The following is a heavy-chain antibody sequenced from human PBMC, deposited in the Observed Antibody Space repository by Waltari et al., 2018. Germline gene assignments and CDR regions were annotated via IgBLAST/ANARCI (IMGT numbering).Heavy chain of an antibody. CDR1: GFNFNTYT. Sequence: EVQLVESGGGLVMPGGSLRLSCAASGFNFNTYTINWVRQAPGKGLDWVSSISSTNSIYYADSVKGRFTISRDNAKNSLFLQLNSLGAEDTAVYYCAKDGDYWSGFQYYYYMDVWGKGTTVTVSS. D-gene: IGHD3-3*01. CDR2: ISSTNSI. V-gene: IGHV3-21*02. CDR3: AKDGDYWSGFQYYYYMDV. J-gene: IGHJ6*03.